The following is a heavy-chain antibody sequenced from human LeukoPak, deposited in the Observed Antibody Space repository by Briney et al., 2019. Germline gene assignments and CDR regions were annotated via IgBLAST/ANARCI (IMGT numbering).Heavy chain of an antibody. CDR3: ARHMIVVVTHDAFDI. CDR2: ISSSSSYI. Sequence: GGSLRLSCAASGFTFSSYSMNWVRQAPGKGLEWVSSISSSSSYIYYADSVKGRFTISRDNAKNSLYLQMNSLRAEDTAVYYCARHMIVVVTHDAFDIWGQGTMVTVSS. V-gene: IGHV3-21*01. J-gene: IGHJ3*02. CDR1: GFTFSSYS. D-gene: IGHD3-22*01.